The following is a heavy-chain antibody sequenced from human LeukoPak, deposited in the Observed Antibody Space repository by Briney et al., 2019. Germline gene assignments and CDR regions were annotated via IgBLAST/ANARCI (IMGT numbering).Heavy chain of an antibody. Sequence: GGSLRLSCAASGFTVSSNYMSWVRQAPGKGLEWVSVIYSGGSTYYADSVKGRSTISRDNSKNTLYLQMNSLRAEDTAVYYCASTYYGSGSYFAYWGQGTLVTVSS. CDR3: ASTYYGSGSYFAY. CDR2: IYSGGST. CDR1: GFTVSSNY. V-gene: IGHV3-66*01. J-gene: IGHJ4*02. D-gene: IGHD3-10*01.